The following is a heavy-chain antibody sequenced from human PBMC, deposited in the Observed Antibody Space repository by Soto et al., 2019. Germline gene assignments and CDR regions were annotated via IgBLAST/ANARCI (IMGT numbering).Heavy chain of an antibody. CDR3: AERADNVAAFDI. CDR1: GFTFSRYA. D-gene: IGHD2-8*01. J-gene: IGHJ3*02. CDR2: ISGSGGST. Sequence: GSLRLSCAASGFTFSRYAMSWVRQAPGKGLEWVSSISGSGGSTYYADSVKGPFTISRDNSKNTLNLQMNSLRAEDTAVYYCAERADNVAAFDIWGQGTMVTVSS. V-gene: IGHV3-23*01.